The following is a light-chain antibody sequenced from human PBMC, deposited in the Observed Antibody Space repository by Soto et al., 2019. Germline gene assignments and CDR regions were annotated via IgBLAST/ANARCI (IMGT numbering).Light chain of an antibody. V-gene: IGKV1-5*01. CDR2: DAS. J-gene: IGKJ1*01. CDR1: QSISDW. CDR3: QQYNSYRT. Sequence: DTQMTQSPSTLSTSVGDRVTITCRASQSISDWLAWYQQKPGKAPKLLIYDASTLQSGVPSRFSGSGSGTEFILTISSLQPDDFATYYCQQYNSYRTFGQGTKVDIK.